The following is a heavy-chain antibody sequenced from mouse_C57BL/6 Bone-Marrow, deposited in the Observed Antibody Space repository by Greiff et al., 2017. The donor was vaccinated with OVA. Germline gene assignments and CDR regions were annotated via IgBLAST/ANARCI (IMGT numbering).Heavy chain of an antibody. J-gene: IGHJ2*01. Sequence: VQLQESGAELARPGASVKLSCKASGYTFTSYGISWVKQRTGQGLEWIGEIYPRSGNTYYNEKFKGKATLPADKSSSKAYMGLRILTSEDSAVYVSAKITTVVAPYYFDYWGQGTTLTVSS. CDR3: AKITTVVAPYYFDY. D-gene: IGHD1-1*01. CDR2: IYPRSGNT. V-gene: IGHV1-81*01. CDR1: GYTFTSYG.